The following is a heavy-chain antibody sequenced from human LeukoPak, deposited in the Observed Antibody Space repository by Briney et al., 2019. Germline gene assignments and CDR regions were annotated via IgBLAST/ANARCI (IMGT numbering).Heavy chain of an antibody. CDR2: ISGSGAST. J-gene: IGHJ4*02. V-gene: IGHV3-23*01. CDR1: GFTFSSYA. Sequence: GGSLRLSCAASGFTFSSYAMSWVRQAPGKGLEWVSAISGSGASTYYADSVKGRFTISRDNSKSTLDLQMNSLRAEDTAVYYCAKAQMHCSGGSCYSTRAPLDYWGQGTLVTVSS. CDR3: AKAQMHCSGGSCYSTRAPLDY. D-gene: IGHD2-15*01.